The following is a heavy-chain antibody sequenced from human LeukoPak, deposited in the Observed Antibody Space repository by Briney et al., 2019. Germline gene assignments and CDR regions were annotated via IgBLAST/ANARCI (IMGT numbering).Heavy chain of an antibody. V-gene: IGHV3-48*01. CDR3: AKDLNWGGR. J-gene: IGHJ4*02. D-gene: IGHD7-27*01. Sequence: GGSLRLSCAASGFTFSTYSMNWVRQAPGKGLEWVSYISSSSSVKYYADSVKGRFTISRDNSKNTLYLQMNSLRAEDTAVYYCAKDLNWGGRWGQGTLVTVSS. CDR1: GFTFSTYS. CDR2: ISSSSSVK.